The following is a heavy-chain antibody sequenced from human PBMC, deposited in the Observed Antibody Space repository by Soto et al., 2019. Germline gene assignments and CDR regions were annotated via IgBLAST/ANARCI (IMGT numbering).Heavy chain of an antibody. CDR1: GYSFTSYW. CDR2: IYPGDSDT. Sequence: GQALKISCKGSGYSFTSYWIGWVRQMPGKGLEWMGIIYPGDSDTRYSPSFEGQVTISVDKSITTAYLQWTSLRASDTAMYYCARGYCTTTICDPWFDPWGQGTLVTVSS. CDR3: ARGYCTTTICDPWFDP. J-gene: IGHJ5*02. D-gene: IGHD2-2*01. V-gene: IGHV5-51*01.